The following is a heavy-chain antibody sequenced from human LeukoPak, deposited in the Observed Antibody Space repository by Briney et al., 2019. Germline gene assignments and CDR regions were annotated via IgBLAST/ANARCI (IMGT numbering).Heavy chain of an antibody. J-gene: IGHJ6*03. V-gene: IGHV1-8*03. D-gene: IGHD4-17*01. CDR3: ARVRNYYYYMDV. CDR2: MNPNSGNT. Sequence: ASVKVSCKASGYTFTSYDINRVRQATGQGLEWMGWMNPNSGNTGYAQKFQGRVTITRSTSISTAYMELSSLRSEDTAVYYCARVRNYYYYMDVWGKGTTVTVSS. CDR1: GYTFTSYD.